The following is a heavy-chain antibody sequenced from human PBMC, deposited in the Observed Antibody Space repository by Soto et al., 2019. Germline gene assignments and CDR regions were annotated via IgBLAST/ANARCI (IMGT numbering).Heavy chain of an antibody. J-gene: IGHJ6*02. CDR2: ISSSSSYL. CDR3: ARGVGYYYYYYGMDV. V-gene: IGHV3-21*01. D-gene: IGHD1-26*01. CDR1: GFTFSSYS. Sequence: EVQLVESGGGLVKPGGSLRLSCAASGFTFSSYSMNWVRQAPGKGLEWVSSISSSSSYLYYADSVKGRFTISRDNAKNPRYLQRNSLGAEDTAVYYCARGVGYYYYYYGMDVWGQGTTVTVSS.